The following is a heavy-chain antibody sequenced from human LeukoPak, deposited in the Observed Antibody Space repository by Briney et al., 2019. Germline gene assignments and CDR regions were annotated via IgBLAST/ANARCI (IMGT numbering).Heavy chain of an antibody. CDR3: ARGPIVGATNDAFDI. V-gene: IGHV1-18*01. D-gene: IGHD1-26*01. CDR2: ISAYNGNT. CDR1: XG. J-gene: IGHJ3*02. Sequence: XGXXWVRXAXGQGLEWMGWISAYNGNTNYAQKLQGRVTMTTDTSTSTAYMELRSLRSDDTAVYYCARGPIVGATNDAFDIWGQGTMVTVSS.